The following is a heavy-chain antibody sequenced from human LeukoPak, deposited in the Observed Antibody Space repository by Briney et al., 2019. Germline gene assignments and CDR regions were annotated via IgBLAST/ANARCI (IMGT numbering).Heavy chain of an antibody. V-gene: IGHV3-48*04. Sequence: PGGSLRLSCAASGFSFSDYNMNWVRQAPGKGLEWLSYISTSSSTIYYADSVKGRFTISRDNAKNSLYLQMNSLRAEDTAVYYCARDPGGYYFDYWGQGTLVTVSS. D-gene: IGHD3-16*01. CDR2: ISTSSSTI. J-gene: IGHJ4*02. CDR3: ARDPGGYYFDY. CDR1: GFSFSDYN.